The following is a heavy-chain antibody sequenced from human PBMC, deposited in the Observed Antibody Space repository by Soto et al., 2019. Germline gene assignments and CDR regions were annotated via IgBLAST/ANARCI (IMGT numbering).Heavy chain of an antibody. Sequence: PGGSLRLSCAASGFTFSSYSMNWVRQAPGKGLEWVSSISSSSSYIYYADSVKGRFTISRDNAKNSLYLQMNSLRAEDTAVYYCARGGGRGSITIFGVVNPPLDYWGQGTLVTVSS. J-gene: IGHJ4*02. D-gene: IGHD3-3*01. CDR3: ARGGGRGSITIFGVVNPPLDY. V-gene: IGHV3-21*01. CDR2: ISSSSSYI. CDR1: GFTFSSYS.